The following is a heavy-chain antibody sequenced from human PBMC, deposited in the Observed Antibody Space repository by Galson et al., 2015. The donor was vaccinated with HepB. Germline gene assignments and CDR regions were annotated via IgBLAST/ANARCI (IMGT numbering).Heavy chain of an antibody. V-gene: IGHV1-69*13. Sequence: SVKVSCKASGGTFSSYAISWVRQAPGQGLEWMGGIIPIFGIANYAQKFQGRVTITADESTSTAYMELSSLRSEDTAVYYCARDGSGSTREWVVVAATYYYGMDVWGQGTTVTVSS. CDR2: IIPIFGIA. CDR3: ARDGSGSTREWVVVAATYYYGMDV. D-gene: IGHD2-15*01. J-gene: IGHJ6*02. CDR1: GGTFSSYA.